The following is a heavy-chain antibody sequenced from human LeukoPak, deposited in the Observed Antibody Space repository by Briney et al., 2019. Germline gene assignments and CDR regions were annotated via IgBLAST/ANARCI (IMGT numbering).Heavy chain of an antibody. V-gene: IGHV3-72*01. Sequence: HAGGSLRLSCAASGLTFSSYAMSWVRQAPGKGLEWVGRSRNKAKSYTTEYAASVKGRFTISRDESKNSLSLQMNSLRTEDTAVYYCARVYVSSGHYYFDIWGQGTTVTVST. J-gene: IGHJ3*02. CDR1: GLTFSSYA. D-gene: IGHD3-22*01. CDR3: ARVYVSSGHYYFDI. CDR2: SRNKAKSYTT.